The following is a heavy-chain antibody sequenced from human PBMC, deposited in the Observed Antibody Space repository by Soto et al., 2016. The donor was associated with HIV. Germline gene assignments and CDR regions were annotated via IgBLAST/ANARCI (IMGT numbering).Heavy chain of an antibody. J-gene: IGHJ6*03. CDR3: ARGDSYHYYMDV. V-gene: IGHV4-59*01. Sequence: QVQLQESGPGLVKPSETLSLTCTVSGGSISTYFWSWIRQPPGKGLEWIGYIYYSGSTNYNPSLKSRVTISLDTSKNQFSLKLRSVTAADTAVYYCARGDSYHYYMDVWGTKGTTGHRLL. CDR1: GGSISTYF. CDR2: IYYSGST. D-gene: IGHD2-21*02.